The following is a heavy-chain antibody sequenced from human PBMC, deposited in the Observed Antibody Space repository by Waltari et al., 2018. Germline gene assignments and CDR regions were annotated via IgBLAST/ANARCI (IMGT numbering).Heavy chain of an antibody. D-gene: IGHD3-10*01. CDR3: ARDVPNSGRGGFDF. J-gene: IGHJ3*01. Sequence: EVQLVESGGGLVTPGGSLRLSCAASRFTFSSNRRNWVRKAPGKGLEWVANIRQDGVAKNYLDSVKGRFTVSRDNAENSLFLQLNSLTAEDTALYYCARDVPNSGRGGFDFWGHGTMVTVSS. V-gene: IGHV3-7*01. CDR1: RFTFSSNR. CDR2: IRQDGVAK.